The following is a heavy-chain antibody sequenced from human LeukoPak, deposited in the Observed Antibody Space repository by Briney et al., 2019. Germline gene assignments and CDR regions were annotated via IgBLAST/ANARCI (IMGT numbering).Heavy chain of an antibody. CDR1: GFTFSSYE. J-gene: IGHJ4*02. Sequence: PGGSLRLSCAASGFTFSSYEMNWVRQAPGKGLEWVSYISSSGSTIYYADSVKGRFTISRDNAKNSLYLQMNSLRAEDTAVYYCATEKSYYDSSGYHSAFDYWGQGTLVTVSS. V-gene: IGHV3-48*03. CDR3: ATEKSYYDSSGYHSAFDY. D-gene: IGHD3-22*01. CDR2: ISSSGSTI.